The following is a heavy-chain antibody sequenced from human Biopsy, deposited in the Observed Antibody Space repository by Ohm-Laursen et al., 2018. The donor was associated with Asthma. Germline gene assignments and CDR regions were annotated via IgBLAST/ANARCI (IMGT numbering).Heavy chain of an antibody. CDR3: AKDVFAGWELRLGPDY. CDR1: GFTFRNYG. V-gene: IGHV3-30*18. CDR2: ISFDGSNK. J-gene: IGHJ4*02. D-gene: IGHD1-26*01. Sequence: SLRLSCAAPGFTFRNYGMHWVRQAPGKGLDWVAVISFDGSNKNYTDSVKGRFTIARDNSRNTMHLQMNSLRDEDTAVYFCAKDVFAGWELRLGPDYWGQGTLVTVSS.